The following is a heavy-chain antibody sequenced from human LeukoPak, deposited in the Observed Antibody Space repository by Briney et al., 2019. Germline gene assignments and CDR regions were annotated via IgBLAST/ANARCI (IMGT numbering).Heavy chain of an antibody. Sequence: ESSETLSLTCTVSGGSISSYYWSWIRQPPGKGLEWIGYIYYSGSTNYNPSLKSRVTISVDTSKNQFSLKLSSVTAADTAVYYCARRGPNVLLWFGSVVSGKNWFDPWGQGTLVTVSS. CDR2: IYYSGST. CDR3: ARRGPNVLLWFGSVVSGKNWFDP. J-gene: IGHJ5*02. CDR1: GGSISSYY. V-gene: IGHV4-59*12. D-gene: IGHD3-10*01.